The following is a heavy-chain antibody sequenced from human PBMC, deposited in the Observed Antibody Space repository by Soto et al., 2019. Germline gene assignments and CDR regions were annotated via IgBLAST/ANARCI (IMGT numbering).Heavy chain of an antibody. V-gene: IGHV3-23*01. Sequence: EVQLLESGGGLVQPGGSLRLSCAASGFTFSSYAMSWVRQAPGKGLEWVAAISGSGGSTYYADSVKGRFTISRDNSKNTQYLQMNSLRAADTAVYYCAIAAVLMVYAANYYYSGMDVWGQGTTVTVSS. CDR1: GFTFSSYA. D-gene: IGHD2-8*01. CDR2: ISGSGGST. CDR3: AIAAVLMVYAANYYYSGMDV. J-gene: IGHJ6*02.